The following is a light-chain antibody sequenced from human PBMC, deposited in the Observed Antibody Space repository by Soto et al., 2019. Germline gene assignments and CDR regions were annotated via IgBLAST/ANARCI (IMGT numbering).Light chain of an antibody. Sequence: DIQMTQSPSSLSASVGDRVSITCRASQSISSWLACYQQKPGKAPKLLMFDTFSLESGVPSRFSGSRSGTEFTLHISSLQPDDYATYYCQQYNSYSPRTFGGGTKVEIK. CDR2: DTF. V-gene: IGKV1-5*01. J-gene: IGKJ4*01. CDR3: QQYNSYSPRT. CDR1: QSISSW.